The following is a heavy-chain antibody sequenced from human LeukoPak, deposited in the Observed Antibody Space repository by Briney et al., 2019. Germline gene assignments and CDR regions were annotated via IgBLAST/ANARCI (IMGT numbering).Heavy chain of an antibody. CDR1: GYTFTSYY. CDR3: ARGAPLIDINYDSSGYSFDY. D-gene: IGHD3-22*01. J-gene: IGHJ4*02. V-gene: IGHV1-46*01. Sequence: ASVKVSCKASGYTFTSYYMHWVRQAPGQGLEWMGIINPSGGSTSCAQKFQGRVTMTRDTSTSTVYMELSSLRSEDTAVYYCARGAPLIDINYDSSGYSFDYWGQGTLVTVSS. CDR2: INPSGGST.